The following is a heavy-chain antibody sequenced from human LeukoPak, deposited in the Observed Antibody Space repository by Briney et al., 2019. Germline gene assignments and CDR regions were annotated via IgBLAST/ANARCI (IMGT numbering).Heavy chain of an antibody. CDR1: GFTFSDYY. D-gene: IGHD5-24*01. Sequence: PGGSLRLSCAASGFTFSDYYMSWIRQAPGKGLEWVSYISSSSSYTNYADSVKGRFTISRDNAKNSLYLQMNSLRAEDTAVYYCAREGKPTDGYTGAFDNWGQGTLVTVSS. V-gene: IGHV3-11*06. CDR3: AREGKPTDGYTGAFDN. J-gene: IGHJ4*02. CDR2: ISSSSSYT.